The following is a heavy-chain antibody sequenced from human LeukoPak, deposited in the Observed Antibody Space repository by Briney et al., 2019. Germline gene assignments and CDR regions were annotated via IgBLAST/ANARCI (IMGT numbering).Heavy chain of an antibody. Sequence: GRSLRLSCAASGFTFSSYAMHWVRQAPGKGLVWGGIISADGTNTYYTDSVKGQFTISRDNSKNTVYLQMSSLRAEDSAVYYCARRHYYASGSHRTFYYYGMDVWGQGTTVTVSS. CDR1: GFTFSSYA. J-gene: IGHJ6*02. V-gene: IGHV3-30-3*01. D-gene: IGHD3-10*01. CDR2: ISADGTNT. CDR3: ARRHYYASGSHRTFYYYGMDV.